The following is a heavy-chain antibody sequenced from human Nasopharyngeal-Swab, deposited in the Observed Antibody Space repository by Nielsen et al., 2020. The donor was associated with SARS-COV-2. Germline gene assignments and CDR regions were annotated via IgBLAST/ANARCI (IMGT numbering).Heavy chain of an antibody. V-gene: IGHV3-66*01. J-gene: IGHJ4*02. D-gene: IGHD4-17*01. Sequence: GGSLRLSFAASGFTFSDYYWSWVRKPPGRGLEWVPVIYSGGSTYYADSVKGRFTISRDNSKNTLYLQMHSLRAEDTAVYYCARETPTVTGSGFDYWGQGTLVTVSS. CDR3: ARETPTVTGSGFDY. CDR1: GFTFSDYY. CDR2: IYSGGST.